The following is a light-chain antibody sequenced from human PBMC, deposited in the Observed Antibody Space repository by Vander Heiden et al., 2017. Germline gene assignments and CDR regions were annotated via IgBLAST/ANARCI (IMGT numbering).Light chain of an antibody. CDR2: GTS. CDR3: QQYGTSPVT. V-gene: IGKV3-20*01. Sequence: PGERATLSCRASQNVNSNFLAWYQQKPDQAPRLLMSGTSTRATGVPDRFSGGGSGTDFTLTVNRLESEDCAVYFCQQYGTSPVTFGQGTRLELK. J-gene: IGKJ5*01. CDR1: QNVNSNF.